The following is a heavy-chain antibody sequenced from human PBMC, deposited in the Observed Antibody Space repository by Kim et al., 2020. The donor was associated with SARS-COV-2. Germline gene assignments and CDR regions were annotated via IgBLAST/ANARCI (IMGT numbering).Heavy chain of an antibody. V-gene: IGHV1-8*01. CDR1: GYTFTSYD. CDR2: MNPNSGNT. J-gene: IGHJ6*02. D-gene: IGHD3-10*01. Sequence: ASVKVSCKASGYTFTSYDINWVRQATGQGLEWMGWMNPNSGNTGYAQKFQGRVTMTRNTSISTAYMELSSLRSEDTAVYYCARGGSGSYYNFAILGYYYYYGMDVWGQGTTVTVSS. CDR3: ARGGSGSYYNFAILGYYYYYGMDV.